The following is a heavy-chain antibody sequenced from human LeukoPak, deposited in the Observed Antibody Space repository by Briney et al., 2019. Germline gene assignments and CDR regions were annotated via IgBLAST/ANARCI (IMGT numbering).Heavy chain of an antibody. CDR3: ARGSSAGY. J-gene: IGHJ4*02. Sequence: GGSLRLSCAASGFTLSDFRMTWVRQAPGKGLEWVANINLDGSERYYVDSVKGRFTISRDNAKNSLYLQMSSLTVEDTAVYYCARGSSAGYWGQGTLVTVSS. CDR2: INLDGSER. CDR1: GFTLSDFR. V-gene: IGHV3-7*01.